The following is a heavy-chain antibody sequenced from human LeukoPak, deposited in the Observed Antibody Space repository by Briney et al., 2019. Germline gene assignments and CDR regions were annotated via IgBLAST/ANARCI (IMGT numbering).Heavy chain of an antibody. CDR1: GFTFSSYS. V-gene: IGHV3-21*01. CDR3: ARVLSYYYDSSGRVDY. J-gene: IGHJ4*02. CDR2: ISSSSSYI. Sequence: PGGSLRLSCAASGFTFSSYSMNWVRQAPGKGLEWVSSISSSSSYIYYADSVKGRFTNSRDNAKNSLYLQMNSLRAEDTAVYYCARVLSYYYDSSGRVDYWGQGTLVTVSS. D-gene: IGHD3-22*01.